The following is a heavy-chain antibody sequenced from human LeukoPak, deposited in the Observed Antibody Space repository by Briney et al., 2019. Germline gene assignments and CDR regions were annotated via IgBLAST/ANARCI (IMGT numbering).Heavy chain of an antibody. J-gene: IGHJ6*03. CDR3: ARNGEGDGYNQYYYYYMDV. CDR1: GFTFSSYS. Sequence: PGGSLRLSCAASGFTFSSYSMNWVRQAPGKGLGWVSSISSSSSYIYYADSVKGRFTISRDNAKNSLYLQMNSLRAEDTAVYYCARNGEGDGYNQYYYYYMDVWGKGTTVTISS. CDR2: ISSSSSYI. D-gene: IGHD5-24*01. V-gene: IGHV3-21*01.